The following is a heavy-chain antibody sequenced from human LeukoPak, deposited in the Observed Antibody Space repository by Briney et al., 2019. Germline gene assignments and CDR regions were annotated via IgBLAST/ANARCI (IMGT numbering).Heavy chain of an antibody. CDR1: GFTFSSYN. V-gene: IGHV3-48*01. J-gene: IGHJ4*02. CDR3: AGDNYYGSGSYSDY. Sequence: GGSLRLSCAASGFTFSSYNMNWVRQAPGKGLEWVSYISSSSSTIYYADSVKGRFTISRDNAKNSLYLQMNSLRAEDTAVYYCAGDNYYGSGSYSDYWGQGTLVTVSS. D-gene: IGHD3-10*01. CDR2: ISSSSSTI.